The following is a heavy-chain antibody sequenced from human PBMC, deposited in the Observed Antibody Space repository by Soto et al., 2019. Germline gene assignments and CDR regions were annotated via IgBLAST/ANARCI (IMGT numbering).Heavy chain of an antibody. J-gene: IGHJ6*03. V-gene: IGHV4-59*08. CDR1: GGTISSYY. CDR3: AGYDFWSGYDTPDYYYYMDV. CDR2: IYYSGST. Sequence: ASETMSLTCPVAGGTISSYYWSWIRKNPGKGLEWIGYIYYSGSTNYNPSLKSRVTISVDTSKNQFSLKLSSVTAADTAVYYCAGYDFWSGYDTPDYYYYMDVWGKGTTVTVSS. D-gene: IGHD3-3*01.